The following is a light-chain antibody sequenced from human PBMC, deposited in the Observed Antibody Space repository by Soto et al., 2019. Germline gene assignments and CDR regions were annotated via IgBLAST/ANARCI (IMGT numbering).Light chain of an antibody. Sequence: DIQMTQSPSSLSASVRDRVTITCRASQGISNYLAWYQQKPGKVPKLLIYAASTLQSGVPSRFSGSGSGTDFTLNISRLQPEDVATYYCQKYNSAPWTFGQGTKVEIK. CDR2: AAS. CDR1: QGISNY. CDR3: QKYNSAPWT. V-gene: IGKV1-27*01. J-gene: IGKJ1*01.